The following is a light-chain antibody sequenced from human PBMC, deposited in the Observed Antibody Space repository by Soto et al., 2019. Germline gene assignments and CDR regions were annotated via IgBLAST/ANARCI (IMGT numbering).Light chain of an antibody. V-gene: IGLV1-40*01. CDR3: QSYDSSLSGYV. J-gene: IGLJ1*01. CDR1: SSNIGAGYD. CDR2: GNS. Sequence: QAVVTQPPSVSGAPGQRVTISCTGSSSNIGAGYDVHWYQQLPGTAPKLLIXGNSNRPSGVPDRFSGSKSGTSASLAITGLQAEDEADYYCQSYDSSLSGYVFGTGTKLTVL.